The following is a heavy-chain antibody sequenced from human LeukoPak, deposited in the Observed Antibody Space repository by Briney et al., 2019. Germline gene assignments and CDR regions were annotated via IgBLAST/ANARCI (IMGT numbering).Heavy chain of an antibody. CDR2: ISSSSSTI. CDR1: GFTFSSYS. J-gene: IGHJ5*02. Sequence: GGSLRLSCAASGFTFSSYSMNWVRQAPGKGLEWVSYISSSSSTIYYADSVKGRFTIARDNAKNSLYLQMNSLRAEDTAVYYCARDGDYDFWSGYSRWFDPWGQGTLVTVPS. CDR3: ARDGDYDFWSGYSRWFDP. D-gene: IGHD3-3*01. V-gene: IGHV3-48*01.